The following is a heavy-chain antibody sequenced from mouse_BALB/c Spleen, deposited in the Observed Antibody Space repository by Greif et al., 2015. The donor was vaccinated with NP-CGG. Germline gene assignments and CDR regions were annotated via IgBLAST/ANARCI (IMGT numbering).Heavy chain of an antibody. CDR2: INSNGGST. J-gene: IGHJ2*01. D-gene: IGHD1-1*01. Sequence: EVQVVESGGGLVQPGGSLKLSCAASGFTFRSYGMSWVRQTPDKRLELVATINSNGGSTYYPDSVKGRFTISRDNAKNTLYLQMSSLKSEDTAMYYCARDYGSSYGYWGQGTTLTVSS. CDR3: ARDYGSSYGY. V-gene: IGHV5-6-3*01. CDR1: GFTFRSYG.